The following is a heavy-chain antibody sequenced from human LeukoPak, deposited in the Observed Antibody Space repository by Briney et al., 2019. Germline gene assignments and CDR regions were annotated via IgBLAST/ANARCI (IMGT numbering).Heavy chain of an antibody. CDR3: ARSSVGKFGDPRHMDV. V-gene: IGHV4-4*07. CDR1: GGSISSYY. D-gene: IGHD3-10*01. CDR2: IYTSGST. J-gene: IGHJ6*03. Sequence: SETLSLTYTVSGGSISSYYWSWIRQPAGKGLEWIGRIYTSGSTNYNPSLKSRVTMSVDTSKNQFSLKLSSVTAADTAVYYCARSSVGKFGDPRHMDVWGKGTTVTISS.